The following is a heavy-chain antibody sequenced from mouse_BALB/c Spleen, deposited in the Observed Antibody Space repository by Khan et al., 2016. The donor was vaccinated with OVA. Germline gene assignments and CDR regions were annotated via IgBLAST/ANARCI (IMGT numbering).Heavy chain of an antibody. CDR3: ARSGYDYFAY. J-gene: IGHJ3*01. CDR2: IYTGDGDT. D-gene: IGHD2-14*01. Sequence: QVQLQQSGAELVRPGSSVKISCKASGYAFSNYWMNWVKQRPGQGLEWIGQIYTGDGDTSFNGKFRGKATLTADKSSSTAYMQLSSLTSDDSAVYFCARSGYDYFAYWGQGTLVTVSA. CDR1: GYAFSNYW. V-gene: IGHV1-80*01.